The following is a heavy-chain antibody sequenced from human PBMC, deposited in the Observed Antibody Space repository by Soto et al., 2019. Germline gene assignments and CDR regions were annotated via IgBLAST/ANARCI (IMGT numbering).Heavy chain of an antibody. D-gene: IGHD6-19*01. J-gene: IGHJ4*02. CDR3: ARGTRIAVAGTGGYFDY. CDR2: INPNSGGT. CDR1: GYTFTGYY. Sequence: VASVKVSCKSSGYTFTGYYMHWVRQAPGQGLEWMGWINPNSGGTNYAQKFQGRVTMTRDTSISTAYMELSRLRSDDTAVYYCARGTRIAVAGTGGYFDYWGPGPLVTVSA. V-gene: IGHV1-2*02.